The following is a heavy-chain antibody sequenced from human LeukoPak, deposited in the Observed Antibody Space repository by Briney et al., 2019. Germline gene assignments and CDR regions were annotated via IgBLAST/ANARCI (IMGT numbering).Heavy chain of an antibody. CDR3: ARDPYYGSGRYRYGMDV. Sequence: ASVKVSCKTSGYTFTTYDINWVRQATGQGLEWMGWMSPNTGDTGYAQKFQGRVTLTRNTSISTAYMELSSLRSEDTAVYYCARDPYYGSGRYRYGMDVWGKGTTVTISS. D-gene: IGHD3-10*01. CDR1: GYTFTTYD. J-gene: IGHJ6*04. CDR2: MSPNTGDT. V-gene: IGHV1-8*01.